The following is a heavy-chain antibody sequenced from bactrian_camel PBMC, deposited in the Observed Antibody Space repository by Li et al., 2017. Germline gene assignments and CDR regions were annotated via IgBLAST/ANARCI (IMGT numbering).Heavy chain of an antibody. CDR1: GYTYNRNC. CDR3: TKDLSYGTRDWTRST. V-gene: IGHV3S1*01. CDR2: IDTGGGT. J-gene: IGHJ4*01. D-gene: IGHD3*01. Sequence: VQLVESGGGSEQAGGSLRLSCAASGYTYNRNCLAWFRQAPEREREAVAAIDTGGGTSYADSVKGRFTISRDNAKNTLYLQMTNLRIDDTAMYYCTKDLSYGTRDWTRSTRGLGTQVTVSS.